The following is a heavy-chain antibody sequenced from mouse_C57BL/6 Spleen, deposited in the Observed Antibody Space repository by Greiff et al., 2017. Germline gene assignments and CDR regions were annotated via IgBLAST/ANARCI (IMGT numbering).Heavy chain of an antibody. J-gene: IGHJ4*01. D-gene: IGHD3-2*02. V-gene: IGHV1-64*01. Sequence: QVQLQQSGAELVKPGASVKLSCKASGYTFTSYWMHWVKQRPGQGLEWIGMIHPNSGSTNYNEKFKSKATLTVDKSSSTAYMQLSSLTSEDSAVYYCARGGRQLRLPCAMDYWGQGTSVTVSS. CDR2: IHPNSGST. CDR3: ARGGRQLRLPCAMDY. CDR1: GYTFTSYW.